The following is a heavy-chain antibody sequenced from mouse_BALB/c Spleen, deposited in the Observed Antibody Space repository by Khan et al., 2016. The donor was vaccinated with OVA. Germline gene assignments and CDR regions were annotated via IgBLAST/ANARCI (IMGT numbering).Heavy chain of an antibody. CDR2: VNPNNGDT. CDR3: ARGYEFFPY. J-gene: IGHJ3*01. CDR1: GYSFTVYY. Sequence: VQLKQSGPDLVKPGASVKISCKASGYSFTVYYMTRVKQSHGKSPEWIGRVNPNNGDTNYNQNFEGKAILTVDKSSNTAYMELRSLTSEDSAVFYCARGYEFFPYWGQGTLVTVSA. V-gene: IGHV1-26*01. D-gene: IGHD2-12*01.